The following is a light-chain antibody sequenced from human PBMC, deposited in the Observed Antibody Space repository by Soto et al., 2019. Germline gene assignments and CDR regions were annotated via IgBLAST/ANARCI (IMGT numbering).Light chain of an antibody. Sequence: DIQLTQSPSSLSACVGDRVTITCRASQAISTYLVWYQQKPGTVPKLLIFAASTLQSGVPSRFSGSGSGTDFTLTISSLQPEDVVTYYCQNYNGAPWTFGQGTKVEIK. V-gene: IGKV1-27*01. J-gene: IGKJ1*01. CDR2: AAS. CDR1: QAISTY. CDR3: QNYNGAPWT.